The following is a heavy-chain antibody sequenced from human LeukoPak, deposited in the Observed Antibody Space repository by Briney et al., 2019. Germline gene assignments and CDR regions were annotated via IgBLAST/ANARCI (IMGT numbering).Heavy chain of an antibody. CDR2: IKGDGSDK. CDR3: ARDAGYGGNPDF. Sequence: GGSLRLSCAASGFTFSIYWMMWVRQAPGKGLEWVAYIKGDGSDKYYVDSVRGRFTISRDNAENSLYLQMNSLRAEDTAVYYCARDAGYGGNPDFRGQGTLVTVSS. D-gene: IGHD4-23*01. J-gene: IGHJ4*02. CDR1: GFTFSIYW. V-gene: IGHV3-7*01.